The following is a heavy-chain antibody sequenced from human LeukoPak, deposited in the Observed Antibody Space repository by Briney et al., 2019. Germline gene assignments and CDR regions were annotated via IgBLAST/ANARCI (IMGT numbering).Heavy chain of an antibody. Sequence: GGSLRLSCAASGFTFSSYSMDWVRQAPGKGLEWVSSISSSSSYIYYADSMKGRFTISRDNAKNSLYLQMNSLRAEDTAVYYCARFLGSSWAFDCWGQGTLVTVSS. D-gene: IGHD6-13*01. J-gene: IGHJ4*02. CDR2: ISSSSSYI. V-gene: IGHV3-21*01. CDR3: ARFLGSSWAFDC. CDR1: GFTFSSYS.